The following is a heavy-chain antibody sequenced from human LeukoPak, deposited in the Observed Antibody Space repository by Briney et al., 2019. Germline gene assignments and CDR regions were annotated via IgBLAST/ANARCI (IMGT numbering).Heavy chain of an antibody. CDR3: AVGSGSYYGYFDY. CDR1: GFTFSSYG. V-gene: IGHV3-33*01. CDR2: IWYDGSNK. Sequence: PGGSLRLSCAASGFTFSSYGMHWVRQAPGKGLEWVAVIWYDGSNKYYADSVKGRFTISRDNSKNTLYLQMNSLRAEDTAVYYCAVGSGSYYGYFDYWGQGTLVTVSS. D-gene: IGHD3-10*01. J-gene: IGHJ4*02.